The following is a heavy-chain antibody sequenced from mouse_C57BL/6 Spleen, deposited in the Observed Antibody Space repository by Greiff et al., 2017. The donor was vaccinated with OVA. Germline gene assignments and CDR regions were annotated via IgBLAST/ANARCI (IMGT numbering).Heavy chain of an antibody. D-gene: IGHD1-1*01. CDR2: IYPSDSET. CDR1: GYTFTSYW. J-gene: IGHJ3*01. Sequence: VKLQQPGAELVRPGSSVKLSCKASGYTFTSYWMDWVKQRPGQGLEWIGNIYPSDSETHYNQKFKDKATLTVDKSSSTAYMQLSSLTSEDSAVYYCARGVYYGSSYDAYWGQGTLVTVSA. V-gene: IGHV1-61*01. CDR3: ARGVYYGSSYDAY.